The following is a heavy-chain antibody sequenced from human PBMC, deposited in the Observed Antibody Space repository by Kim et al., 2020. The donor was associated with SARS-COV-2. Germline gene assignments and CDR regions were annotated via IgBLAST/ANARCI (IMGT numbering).Heavy chain of an antibody. CDR1: GFTFSSYA. CDR3: AKDVAIRDTAMVRVY. Sequence: GGSLRLSCTASGFTFSSYAMSWVRQAPGKGLEWVSAISGSGGSTYYADSVKGRFTISRDNSKNTLYLQMNSLRAEDTAVYYCAKDVAIRDTAMVRVYWGPGTLCTVSS. J-gene: IGHJ4*02. CDR2: ISGSGGST. V-gene: IGHV3-23*01. D-gene: IGHD5-18*01.